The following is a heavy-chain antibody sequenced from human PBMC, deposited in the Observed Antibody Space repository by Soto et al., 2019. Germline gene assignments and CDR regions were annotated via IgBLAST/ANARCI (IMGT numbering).Heavy chain of an antibody. CDR2: IKSKTDGGTT. Sequence: GGSLRLSCAASGFTFSNAWMSWVRQAPGKGLEWVGRIKSKTDGGTTDYAAPVKGRFTISRDDSKNTLYLQMNSLKTEDTAVYYCTTAGYYDTPTFDIWGQGTMVTVSS. J-gene: IGHJ3*02. CDR1: GFTFSNAW. V-gene: IGHV3-15*01. D-gene: IGHD3-22*01. CDR3: TTAGYYDTPTFDI.